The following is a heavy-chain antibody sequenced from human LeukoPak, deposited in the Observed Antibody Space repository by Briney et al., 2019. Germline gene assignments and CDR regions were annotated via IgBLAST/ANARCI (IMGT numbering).Heavy chain of an antibody. CDR2: ISSSGSTI. J-gene: IGHJ6*02. D-gene: IGHD3-10*01. V-gene: IGHV3-48*03. Sequence: QPGGSLRLSCAASGFTFSSYEMNWVRQAPGKGLEWVSYISSSGSTIYYADSVKGRFTISRDNAKNSLYLQMNSLRAEDTAVYYCARDLLITMVRRVIPLDYGMDVWGQGTTVTVSS. CDR1: GFTFSSYE. CDR3: ARDLLITMVRRVIPLDYGMDV.